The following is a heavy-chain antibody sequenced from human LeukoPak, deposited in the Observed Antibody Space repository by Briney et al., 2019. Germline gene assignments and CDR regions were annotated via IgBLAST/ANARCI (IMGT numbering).Heavy chain of an antibody. Sequence: GGSLRLSCAASGFTFSSYWMTWVHQAPGKGLEWVASIKQDGSEKKYVDSVEGRLTISRDNAKNSLYPEMNSLRAEDTAVYYCARVGTSGGISNGWFDPWGQGTLVTVSS. D-gene: IGHD2-15*01. CDR3: ARVGTSGGISNGWFDP. J-gene: IGHJ5*02. CDR1: GFTFSSYW. CDR2: IKQDGSEK. V-gene: IGHV3-7*05.